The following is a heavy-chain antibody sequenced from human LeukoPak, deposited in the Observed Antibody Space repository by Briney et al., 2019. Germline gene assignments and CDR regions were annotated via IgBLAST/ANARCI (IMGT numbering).Heavy chain of an antibody. CDR2: IYYGGST. CDR1: GVSISSYD. Sequence: SETLSLTCTVSGVSISSYDWSWVRQPPGKGQEWVGYIYYGGSTNSNPSLKSRVTISVGTSKNQFSLKLSSVTAADTAVYYCARGTTHTELWGYYYYGMDVWGQGTTVTVSS. J-gene: IGHJ6*02. V-gene: IGHV4-59*01. CDR3: ARGTTHTELWGYYYYGMDV. D-gene: IGHD2-21*01.